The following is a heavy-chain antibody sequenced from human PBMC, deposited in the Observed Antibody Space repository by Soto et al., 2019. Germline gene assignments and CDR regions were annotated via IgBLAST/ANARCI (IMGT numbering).Heavy chain of an antibody. J-gene: IGHJ4*02. V-gene: IGHV3-30*18. CDR1: GFTFSHYT. CDR2: ISYDGSNK. CDR3: AKEGEWELLGYFDY. D-gene: IGHD1-26*01. Sequence: MQLVESGGGLVQPGGSLRLSCAASGFTFSHYTMDWVRQAPGKGLEWVAVISYDGSNKYYADSVKGRFTISRDNSKNTLYLQMNSLRAEDTAVYYCAKEGEWELLGYFDYWGQGTLVTVSS.